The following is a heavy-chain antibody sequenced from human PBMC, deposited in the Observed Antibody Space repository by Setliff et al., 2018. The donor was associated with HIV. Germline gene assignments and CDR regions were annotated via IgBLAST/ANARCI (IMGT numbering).Heavy chain of an antibody. Sequence: ASVKVSCKASGYTFTGYYMHWVRQAPGQGLEWMGWINPNSGGTNYAQKFQERVTITRDMSTSTAYMELSSLRSEDTAVYYCAAADYSNPHWYFDLWGRGTLVTVSS. D-gene: IGHD4-4*01. CDR3: AAADYSNPHWYFDL. J-gene: IGHJ2*01. CDR1: GYTFTGYY. CDR2: INPNSGGT. V-gene: IGHV1-2*02.